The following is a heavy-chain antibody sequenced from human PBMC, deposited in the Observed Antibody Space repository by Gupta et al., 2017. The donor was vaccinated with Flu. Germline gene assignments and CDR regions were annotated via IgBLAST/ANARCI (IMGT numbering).Heavy chain of an antibody. D-gene: IGHD4-4*01. CDR3: ARLGTVTTSPHWYFDL. CDR2: IIPIFGTA. V-gene: IGHV1-69*01. J-gene: IGHJ2*01. Sequence: PGQGLEWMGGIIPIFGTANYAQKFQGRVTITADESTSTAYMELSSLRSEDTAVYYCARLGTVTTSPHWYFDLWGRGTLVTVSS.